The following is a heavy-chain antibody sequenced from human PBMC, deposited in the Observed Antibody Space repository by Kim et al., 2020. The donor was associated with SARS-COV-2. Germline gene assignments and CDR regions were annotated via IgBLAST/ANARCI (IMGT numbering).Heavy chain of an antibody. Sequence: GGSLRLSCAASGFTVSSNYMSWVRQAPGKGLEWVSVIYSGGSTYYADSVKGRFTISRDNSKNTLYLQMNSLRAEDTAVYYCARDYGGKKTPTRGYYYYGMDVWGQGTTVTVSS. CDR3: ARDYGGKKTPTRGYYYYGMDV. CDR1: GFTVSSNY. V-gene: IGHV3-53*01. J-gene: IGHJ6*02. D-gene: IGHD4-17*01. CDR2: IYSGGST.